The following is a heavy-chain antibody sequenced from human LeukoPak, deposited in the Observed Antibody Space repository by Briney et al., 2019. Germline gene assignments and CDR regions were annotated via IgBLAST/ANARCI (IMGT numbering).Heavy chain of an antibody. CDR3: ARDLGGYSGYDYSD. D-gene: IGHD5-12*01. J-gene: IGHJ4*02. CDR2: ISSDGSDI. CDR1: GFAFSRYG. Sequence: GGSLRLSCAASGFAFSRYGMHWVRQAPGKGLYWVAVISSDGSDIYYGDSVKGRFTISRDNSKNTLYLQMNSLRAEDTAVYYCARDLGGYSGYDYSDWGQGTLVTVSS. V-gene: IGHV3-30*03.